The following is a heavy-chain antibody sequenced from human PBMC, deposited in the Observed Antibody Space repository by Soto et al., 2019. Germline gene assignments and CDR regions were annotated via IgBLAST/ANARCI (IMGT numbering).Heavy chain of an antibody. D-gene: IGHD3-22*01. V-gene: IGHV1-18*01. CDR3: ARSLSGYITHFDY. CDR1: CYNFTSYG. CDR2: ISAYNGNS. J-gene: IGHJ4*02. Sequence: QVQLGEAWTEVKKPGGSVKVSCKASCYNFTSYGNRWVRQAPGQGLEWMGRISAYNGNSNYAQKPQGRVTMTTDTSTSTAYMELRSLRSDDTAVYYCARSLSGYITHFDYWGQGTLVTVSS.